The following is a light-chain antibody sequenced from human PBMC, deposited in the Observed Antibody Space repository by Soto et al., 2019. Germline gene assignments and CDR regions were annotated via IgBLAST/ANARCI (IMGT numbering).Light chain of an antibody. CDR3: QQYGTSPGT. CDR2: GAS. J-gene: IGKJ3*01. V-gene: IGKV3-20*01. CDR1: QSVSSDF. Sequence: EIVLTQSPGTLSLSPGERATLSCRASQSVSSDFLAWYQQKPGQAPRLLICGASSRATGLPDRFSGGGTGTDFTLTISRLEPEDFAVYYCQQYGTSPGTFGPGTKVAIK.